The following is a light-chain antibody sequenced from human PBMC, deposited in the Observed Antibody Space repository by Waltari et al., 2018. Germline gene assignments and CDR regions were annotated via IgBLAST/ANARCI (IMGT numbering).Light chain of an antibody. J-gene: IGKJ5*01. CDR2: SIS. Sequence: EVVLTQSPDTLSVSPGDSATLSCRASQSVGINLAWYQQKPGQAPRLLMYSISKRANSVPARLSGSGSGTQFTLTIGSLQSEDFAVYFCQHYNNWPLSAFGQGTRLESK. CDR1: QSVGIN. CDR3: QHYNNWPLSA. V-gene: IGKV3-15*01.